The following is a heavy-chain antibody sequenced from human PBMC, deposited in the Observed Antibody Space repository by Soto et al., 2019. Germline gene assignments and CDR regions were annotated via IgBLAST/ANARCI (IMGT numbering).Heavy chain of an antibody. D-gene: IGHD1-26*01. Sequence: QVQLVQSGAEVKKPGSSVKVSCKASGGTFSSYAISWVRQAPGQGLEWMGGIIPIFGTANYAQKFQGRVTITSDESTSKDYIELSSLRSKDTAGYYCAGEVGAATPPFDPWGPGTLVTVSS. CDR1: GGTFSSYA. CDR2: IIPIFGTA. CDR3: AGEVGAATPPFDP. V-gene: IGHV1-69*05. J-gene: IGHJ5*02.